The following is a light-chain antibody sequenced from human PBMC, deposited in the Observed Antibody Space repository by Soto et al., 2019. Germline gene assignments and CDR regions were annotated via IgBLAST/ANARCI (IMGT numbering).Light chain of an antibody. CDR1: QSISTY. Sequence: MTQSPLSLPVTPGEPASIACRSSQSISTYLNWYRQKQGKAPKXLIFAASSLQSGVPSRFSGSGSGTDLTITISSLQPEDFATYYCQQSYNTPITFGQGTRLEIK. CDR3: QQSYNTPIT. CDR2: AAS. J-gene: IGKJ5*01. V-gene: IGKV1-39*01.